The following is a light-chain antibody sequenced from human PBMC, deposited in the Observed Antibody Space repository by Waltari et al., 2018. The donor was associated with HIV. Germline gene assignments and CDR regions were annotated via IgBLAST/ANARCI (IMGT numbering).Light chain of an antibody. V-gene: IGKV4-1*01. Sequence: DIVMTQSPDSLAVSLGERATINCKSSQSVLYSSNNKNNLAWYQHKSGQPPRLLINWSSTLESGVPDRFSGSGSGTDFTLTISSLQAEDVAVYYCQQYYTTPWTFGQGTKVEIK. CDR2: WSS. J-gene: IGKJ1*01. CDR1: QSVLYSSNNKNN. CDR3: QQYYTTPWT.